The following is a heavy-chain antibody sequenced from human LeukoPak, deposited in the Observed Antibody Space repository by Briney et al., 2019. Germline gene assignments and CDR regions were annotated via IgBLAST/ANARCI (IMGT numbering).Heavy chain of an antibody. CDR3: ARVLSGYSYGPVDY. D-gene: IGHD5-18*01. Sequence: PSETLSLTCTVSGGSISSGSYYWSWIRQPPGKGLEWIGEINHSGSTNYNPSLKSRVTISVDTSKNQFSLKLSSVTAADTAVYYCARVLSGYSYGPVDYWGQGTLVTVSS. CDR1: GGSISSGSYY. V-gene: IGHV4-39*07. CDR2: INHSGST. J-gene: IGHJ4*02.